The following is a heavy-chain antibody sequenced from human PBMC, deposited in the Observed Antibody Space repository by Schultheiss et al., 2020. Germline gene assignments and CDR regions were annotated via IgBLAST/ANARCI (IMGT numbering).Heavy chain of an antibody. CDR3: AKAPGIAAAGTDPYYFDY. J-gene: IGHJ4*02. Sequence: GGSLRLSCAASGFTFDDYAMHWVRLAPGKGLEWVSGISWNSGSIGYADSVKGRFTISRDNAKNSLYLQMNSLRAEDTALYYCAKAPGIAAAGTDPYYFDYWGQGTLVTVSS. D-gene: IGHD6-13*01. V-gene: IGHV3-9*01. CDR1: GFTFDDYA. CDR2: ISWNSGSI.